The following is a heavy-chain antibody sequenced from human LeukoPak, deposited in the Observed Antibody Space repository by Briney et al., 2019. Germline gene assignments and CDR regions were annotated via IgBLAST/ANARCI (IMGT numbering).Heavy chain of an antibody. Sequence: GESLKISCKASGYSFTTYWIGWVRQMPGKGLEWMGIIYPGDSDTRYSPSFQGQVTFSADKSISTAYLLWSSLTASDTAMYYCAKLAGYSCGYSRPDSYYCDYWGQGTLVTVSS. D-gene: IGHD5-18*01. CDR2: IYPGDSDT. J-gene: IGHJ4*02. CDR1: GYSFTTYW. V-gene: IGHV5-51*01. CDR3: AKLAGYSCGYSRPDSYYCDY.